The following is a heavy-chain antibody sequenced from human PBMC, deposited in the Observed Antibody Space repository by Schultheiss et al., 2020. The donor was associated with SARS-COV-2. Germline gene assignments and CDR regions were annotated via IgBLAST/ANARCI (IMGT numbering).Heavy chain of an antibody. Sequence: SETLSLTCTVSGGSISSYYWSWIRQPAGKGLEWIGRIYTSGSAYYNPSLKSRVTISVDTSKNQFSLKLSSVTAADTAVYYCARGGSSSGYYYYAAFDIWGQGTMVTVSS. CDR3: ARGGSSSGYYYYAAFDI. J-gene: IGHJ3*02. D-gene: IGHD3-22*01. V-gene: IGHV4-4*07. CDR2: IYTSGSA. CDR1: GGSISSYY.